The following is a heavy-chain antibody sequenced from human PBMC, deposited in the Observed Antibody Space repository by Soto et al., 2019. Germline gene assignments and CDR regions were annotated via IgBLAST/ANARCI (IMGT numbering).Heavy chain of an antibody. J-gene: IGHJ4*02. D-gene: IGHD3-16*02. CDR1: GYTFTSYG. V-gene: IGHV1-18*01. Sequence: QVKLVQSGAEVKKPGASVKVSCKASGYTFTSYGISWVRQAPGQGLEWMGWISAYNGNTNYAQKLQGRVTMTTDTATSTAYMELRSLRSDDTAVYYCARDLYDYIWGSYRYQVYWGQGTLVTVSS. CDR3: ARDLYDYIWGSYRYQVY. CDR2: ISAYNGNT.